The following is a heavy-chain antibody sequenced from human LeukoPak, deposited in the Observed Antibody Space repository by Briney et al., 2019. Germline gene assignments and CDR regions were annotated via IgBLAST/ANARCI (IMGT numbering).Heavy chain of an antibody. CDR2: INHSGST. V-gene: IGHV4-34*01. D-gene: IGHD7-27*01. CDR1: GGSFSGYY. J-gene: IGHJ6*03. Sequence: KPSETLSLTCAVHGGSFSGYYWSWIRQPPGKGLEWIGEINHSGSTNYNPSLKTRVTISVDTSKNQFSLKLSSVTAADTAVYYCARGLGYYYYMDVWGKGTTVTVSS. CDR3: ARGLGYYYYMDV.